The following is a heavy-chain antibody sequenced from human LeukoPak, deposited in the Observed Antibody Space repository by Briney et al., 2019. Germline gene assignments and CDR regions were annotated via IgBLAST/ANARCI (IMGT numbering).Heavy chain of an antibody. D-gene: IGHD3-16*01. CDR3: ARGHYMAGSSPLLGY. Sequence: ASVKVSCKASGYTFTSYYMHWVRQAPGQGLEWMGIINPSGGSTSYAQKFQDRVTMTRDMSTSTVYMELSSLRSEDTAVYYCARGHYMAGSSPLLGYWGQGTLVTVSS. CDR1: GYTFTSYY. CDR2: INPSGGST. J-gene: IGHJ4*02. V-gene: IGHV1-46*01.